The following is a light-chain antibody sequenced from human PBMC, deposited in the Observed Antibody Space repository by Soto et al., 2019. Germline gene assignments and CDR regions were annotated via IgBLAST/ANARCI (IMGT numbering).Light chain of an antibody. CDR3: QHYNSYSEA. J-gene: IGKJ1*01. Sequence: DIQMNQSPSTLSGSVGDRVTITCRASQTISSWLAWYQQKPGKAPKLLIYKASTLKSGVPSRFSGSGSGTEFTLTISSLQPDDFATYYCQHYNSYSEAVGQGTEVDIK. CDR1: QTISSW. V-gene: IGKV1-5*03. CDR2: KAS.